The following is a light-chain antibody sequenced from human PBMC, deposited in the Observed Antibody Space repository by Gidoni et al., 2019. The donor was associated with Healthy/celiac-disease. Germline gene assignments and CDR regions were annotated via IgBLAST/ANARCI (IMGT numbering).Light chain of an antibody. CDR1: QSISSW. CDR3: QQYNSYST. V-gene: IGKV1-5*01. Sequence: IQMTQSPSTLSASVGDRVTITCRASQSISSWLAWYQQKPGKAPKLLIYDASSLESGVPSRFSGSGSGTEFTLTISSLQPDDFATYYCQQYNSYSTFXQXTKVEIK. J-gene: IGKJ1*01. CDR2: DAS.